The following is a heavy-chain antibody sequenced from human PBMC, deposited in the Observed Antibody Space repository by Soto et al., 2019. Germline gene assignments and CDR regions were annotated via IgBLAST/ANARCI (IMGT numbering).Heavy chain of an antibody. J-gene: IGHJ5*02. CDR3: ARVGLNSSGPFDP. V-gene: IGHV1-69*13. D-gene: IGHD6-19*01. CDR2: IIPIFGTA. CDR1: GGTFSSYA. Sequence: ASVKVSCKAPGGTFSSYAISWVRQAPGQGLEWMGGIIPIFGTANYAQKFQGRVTITADESTSTAYMELSSLRSEDTAVYYCARVGLNSSGPFDPWGQGTLVTVSS.